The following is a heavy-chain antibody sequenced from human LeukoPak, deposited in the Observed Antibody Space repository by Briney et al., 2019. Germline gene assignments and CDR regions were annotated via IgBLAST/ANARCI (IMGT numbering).Heavy chain of an antibody. CDR1: GGSISSGGYY. D-gene: IGHD2-2*01. CDR2: TYYSGST. Sequence: SETLSLTCTVSGGSISSGGYYWSWIRQHPGKDLEWIGNTYYSGSTYYNPSLKSRVTISVDTSKNQFSLKLSSVTAADTAVYYCARDSIGYCSSTSCYPGVRFDPWGQGTLVTVSS. CDR3: ARDSIGYCSSTSCYPGVRFDP. J-gene: IGHJ5*02. V-gene: IGHV4-31*03.